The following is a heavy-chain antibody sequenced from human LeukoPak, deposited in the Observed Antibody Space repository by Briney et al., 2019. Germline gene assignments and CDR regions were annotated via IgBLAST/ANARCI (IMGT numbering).Heavy chain of an antibody. CDR1: GGSISSGGYY. CDR3: ARGSNYGRENWFDP. J-gene: IGHJ5*02. D-gene: IGHD4-11*01. V-gene: IGHV4-31*03. CDR2: IYYSGST. Sequence: PSETLSLTCTVSGGSISSGGYYWSWVRQHPGKGLEWIGYIYYSGSTYYNPSLKSRVTISVDTSKNQISLKLSSVTAADTAVYYCARGSNYGRENWFDPWGQGTLVTVSS.